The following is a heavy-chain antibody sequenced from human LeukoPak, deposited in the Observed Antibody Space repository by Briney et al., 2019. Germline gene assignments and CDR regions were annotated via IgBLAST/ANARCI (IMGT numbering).Heavy chain of an antibody. J-gene: IGHJ4*02. CDR3: ARDRVYGDGPQFDY. V-gene: IGHV4-59*01. D-gene: IGHD4-17*01. CDR2: IYYSGST. CDR1: AGSLSSYY. Sequence: KTSETLSLTCTVSAGSLSSYYWTWIRQPPGKGLEWIGYIYYSGSTNYNPSLKSRVTISLDTSKSQFSLKLSSVTAADTAVYYCARDRVYGDGPQFDYWGQGTLVTVSS.